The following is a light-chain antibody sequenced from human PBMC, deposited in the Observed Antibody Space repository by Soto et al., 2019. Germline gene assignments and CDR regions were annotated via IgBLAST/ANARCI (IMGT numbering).Light chain of an antibody. V-gene: IGLV3-21*01. CDR3: QVWDTSNDHHV. CDR1: NIGSKS. J-gene: IGLJ1*01. Sequence: ELTQSPSVSVAPGQTATITCGGNNIGSKSVNWYQHKAGQAPVLVMSYDSDRPSGIPERFSGSNSGNTATLTLSRVESGDEADYYCQVWDTSNDHHVFGSGTKLTVL. CDR2: YDS.